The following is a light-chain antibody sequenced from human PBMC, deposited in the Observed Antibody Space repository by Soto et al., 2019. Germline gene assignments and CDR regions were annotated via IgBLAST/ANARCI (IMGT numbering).Light chain of an antibody. V-gene: IGKV3-15*01. J-gene: IGKJ5*01. CDR3: QQYNNWPFS. Sequence: EIVMTQSPATLFVSPGDRAILSCRAGQGVTTNFAWYQQKSGQSPRLLIYDVSHRATGVPARFSGTGSETEFTLTISGLQSEDSAVYFWQQYNNWPFSFGQGTRLEI. CDR2: DVS. CDR1: QGVTTN.